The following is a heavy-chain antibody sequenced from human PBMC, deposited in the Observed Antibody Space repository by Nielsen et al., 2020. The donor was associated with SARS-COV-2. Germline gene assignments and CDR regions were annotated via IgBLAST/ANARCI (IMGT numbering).Heavy chain of an antibody. V-gene: IGHV3-11*05. CDR1: GFTFSDYY. D-gene: IGHD3-10*01. Sequence: GESLKISCAASGFTFSDYYMSWIRQAPGKGLEWVSYISSSSSYTNYADSVKGRFTISRDNAKNSPYLQMNSLRAEDTAVYYCARDLITMVRGGYDYWGQGTLVTVSS. CDR2: ISSSSSYT. J-gene: IGHJ4*02. CDR3: ARDLITMVRGGYDY.